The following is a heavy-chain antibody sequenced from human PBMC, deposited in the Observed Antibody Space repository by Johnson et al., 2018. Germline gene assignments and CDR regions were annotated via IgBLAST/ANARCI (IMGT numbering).Heavy chain of an antibody. CDR1: GGTFSSYG. Sequence: VQLVQSGAEVKKPGSSVKVSCKASGGTFSSYGISWVRQAPGQGLEWMGIIYPGDSDTRSSPSFQGQVPISADKSISTAYLQGGSLRASDNAMYYCARHRGRSSGWYYMYVWGRGTTVTVS. CDR2: IYPGDSDT. D-gene: IGHD6-19*01. J-gene: IGHJ6*03. CDR3: ARHRGRSSGWYYMYV. V-gene: IGHV5-51*01.